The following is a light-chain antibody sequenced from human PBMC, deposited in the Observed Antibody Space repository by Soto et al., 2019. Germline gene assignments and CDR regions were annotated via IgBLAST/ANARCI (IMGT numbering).Light chain of an antibody. J-gene: IGKJ2*01. CDR3: QQSYISPYT. CDR1: ESIANY. CDR2: AAS. Sequence: DIQMAQSPSSLSASVGDRVTITCRASESIANYLNWYQQKPGKAPNLLIYAASTLQTGVPSRFSGSGSGTDITLTISSLQTEDFATYFCQQSYISPYTFGQGTKLDI. V-gene: IGKV1-39*01.